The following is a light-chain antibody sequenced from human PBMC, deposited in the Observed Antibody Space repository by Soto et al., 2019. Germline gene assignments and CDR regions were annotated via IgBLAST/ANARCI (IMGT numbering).Light chain of an antibody. CDR1: TSNIGSNT. J-gene: IGLJ1*01. V-gene: IGLV1-44*01. CDR2: SNN. CDR3: AAWDDSPYV. Sequence: QAPPAVWGPRGGVAPSFFGKTSNIGSNTVNWYQQLPGTAPNLLIYSNNQRPSGVPDRFSGSKSGTSASLAISGLQSEDEADYYCAAWDDSPYVFGTGTKVTVL.